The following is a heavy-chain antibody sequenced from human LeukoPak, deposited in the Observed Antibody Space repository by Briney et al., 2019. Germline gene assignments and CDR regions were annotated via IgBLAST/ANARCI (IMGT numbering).Heavy chain of an antibody. CDR3: ARGPLIAAAGTW. D-gene: IGHD6-13*01. V-gene: IGHV3-30*03. J-gene: IGHJ4*02. Sequence: GGSLRLSCAASGFTFSSYGMHWVRQAPGKGLEWVAVISYDGSNKYYADSVKGRFTISRDNSKNTLYLQMNSLRAEDTAVYYCARGPLIAAAGTWWGQGTLVTVSS. CDR2: ISYDGSNK. CDR1: GFTFSSYG.